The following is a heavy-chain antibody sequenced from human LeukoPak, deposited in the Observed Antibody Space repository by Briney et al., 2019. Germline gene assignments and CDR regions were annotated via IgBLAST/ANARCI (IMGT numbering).Heavy chain of an antibody. V-gene: IGHV3-23*01. Sequence: PGGSLRLSCAASGFTFSNNALSWVRQAPGKGLEWFSVISGSGGSTYYADSVKGRFTISRDNSKNTLYLQMDSLRAGDTAVYYCARGRLRVIDAFDIWGQGTMVTVSS. J-gene: IGHJ3*02. CDR1: GFTFSNNA. D-gene: IGHD2-21*01. CDR2: ISGSGGST. CDR3: ARGRLRVIDAFDI.